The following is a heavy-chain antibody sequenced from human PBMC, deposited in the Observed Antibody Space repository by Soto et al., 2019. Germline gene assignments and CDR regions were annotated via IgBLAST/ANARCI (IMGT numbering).Heavy chain of an antibody. D-gene: IGHD2-21*01. CDR2: IIPIQGKA. Sequence: ASVKVSRKASGGSFISYSFTWVRLAPGQGLEWMGRIIPIQGKANYALKFQDRVTITADRSTRTAYMELRSLRPEDTAVYYCAKNLLFVDHADMDVLGKGTTVTVSS. V-gene: IGHV1-69*02. CDR3: AKNLLFVDHADMDV. CDR1: GGSFISYS. J-gene: IGHJ6*03.